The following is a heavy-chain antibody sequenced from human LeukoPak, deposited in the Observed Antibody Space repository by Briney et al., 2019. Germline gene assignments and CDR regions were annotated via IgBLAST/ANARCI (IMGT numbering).Heavy chain of an antibody. Sequence: GGSLRLSCAASGFTFSTYAMSWVRQAPGKGLEWVASINHNGNVNYYVDSVKGRFTISRDNAKNSLYLQMSNLRAEDTAVYFCARGGGLDVWGQGATVTVSS. D-gene: IGHD3-16*01. J-gene: IGHJ6*02. CDR1: GFTFSTYA. CDR2: INHNGNVN. V-gene: IGHV3-7*03. CDR3: ARGGGLDV.